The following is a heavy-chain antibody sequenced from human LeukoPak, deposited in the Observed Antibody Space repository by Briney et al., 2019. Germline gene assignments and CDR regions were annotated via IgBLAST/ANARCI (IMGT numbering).Heavy chain of an antibody. J-gene: IGHJ4*02. D-gene: IGHD5-12*01. V-gene: IGHV3-23*01. CDR1: RFTFSSYA. CDR2: ISGRGVST. Sequence: GRSLTLSCAASRFTFSSYATSWVRQAPGKGLEWVSAISGRGVSTYYADSVQGRFTISRDNSKNTLYLQMNSLRAEDTAVYYCAKDMVATSFDYWGQGTLVTVSS. CDR3: AKDMVATSFDY.